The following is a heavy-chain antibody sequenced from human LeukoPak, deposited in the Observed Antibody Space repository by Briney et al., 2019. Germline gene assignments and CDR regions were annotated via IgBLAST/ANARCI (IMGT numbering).Heavy chain of an antibody. D-gene: IGHD1-26*01. Sequence: SETLSLTCAVYGVSFSGYYWSWIRQPPGKGLEWIGEINHSGSTNYNPSLKGRVTISVDTSKNQFSLKLSSVTAADTAVYYCAREWGEYHFDYWGQGTLVTVSS. CDR3: AREWGEYHFDY. CDR1: GVSFSGYY. CDR2: INHSGST. J-gene: IGHJ4*02. V-gene: IGHV4-34*01.